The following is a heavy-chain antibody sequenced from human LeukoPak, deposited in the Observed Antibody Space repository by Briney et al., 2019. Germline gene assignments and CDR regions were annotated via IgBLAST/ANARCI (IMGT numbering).Heavy chain of an antibody. CDR2: IKQDGSEK. J-gene: IGHJ4*02. CDR3: AREGSQSASGTYPGND. CDR1: GFTVSSNY. V-gene: IGHV3-7*01. Sequence: GGSLRLSCAASGFTVSSNYMSWVRQAPGKGLEWVANIKQDGSEKYYVDSVKGRLTISRDNAKNSLFLQMNRLRAEDTAVYYCAREGSQSASGTYPGNDWGQGTLVTVSS. D-gene: IGHD1-26*01.